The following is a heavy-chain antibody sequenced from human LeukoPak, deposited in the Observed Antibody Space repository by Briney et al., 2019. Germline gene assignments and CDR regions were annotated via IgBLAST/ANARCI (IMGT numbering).Heavy chain of an antibody. CDR2: ISSSSSYI. Sequence: GGSLRLSCAASGFTFSSYSMNWVRQAPGKGLEWVSSISSSSSYIYYADSVKGRFTISRDNAKNSLYLQMNSLRAEDTAIYYCATYRQVLLPFESWGRGTLVTVSS. CDR1: GFTFSSYS. CDR3: ATYRQVLLPFES. J-gene: IGHJ4*02. D-gene: IGHD2/OR15-2a*01. V-gene: IGHV3-21*04.